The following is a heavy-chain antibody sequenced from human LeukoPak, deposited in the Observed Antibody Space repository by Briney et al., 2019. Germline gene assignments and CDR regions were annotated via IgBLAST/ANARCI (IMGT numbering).Heavy chain of an antibody. V-gene: IGHV4-61*08. J-gene: IGHJ5*02. CDR3: ARGYSGYDFGWFDP. Sequence: SETLSLTCTVSGGSISSGGYYWSWIRQPPGKGLEWIGYIYYSGSTNYNPSLKSRVTISVDTSKNQFSLKLSSVTAADTAVYYCARGYSGYDFGWFDPWGQGTLVTVSS. CDR2: IYYSGST. CDR1: GGSISSGGYY. D-gene: IGHD5-12*01.